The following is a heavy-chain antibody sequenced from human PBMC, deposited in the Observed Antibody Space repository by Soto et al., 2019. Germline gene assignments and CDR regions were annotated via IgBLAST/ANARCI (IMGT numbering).Heavy chain of an antibody. CDR1: GLNFNTYW. J-gene: IGHJ6*01. CDR2: IDTDGSRK. D-gene: IGHD2-15*01. CDR3: GRGTLDGNHVNVVHV. Sequence: GGSLRLSCAASGLNFNTYWMYWVRQAPGKGLEWVANIDTDGSRKNYVDSVKGRFIISRDNAKNSLLLQMNSLRADDTAVYYCGRGTLDGNHVNVVHVWGQGTSVTVST. V-gene: IGHV3-7*03.